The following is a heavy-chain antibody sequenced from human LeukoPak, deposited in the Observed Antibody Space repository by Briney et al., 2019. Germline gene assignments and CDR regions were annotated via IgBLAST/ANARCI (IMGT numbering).Heavy chain of an antibody. CDR3: ARERSPSGMGGPYFDY. CDR1: GFTFSSYS. J-gene: IGHJ4*02. Sequence: PGGSLRLSCAASGFTFSSYSMNWVRQAPGKVLEWVSYISSSSSTIYYADSVKGRFTISRDNAKNSLYLQMNSLRAEDTAVYYCARERSPSGMGGPYFDYWGQGTLVTVSS. CDR2: ISSSSSTI. D-gene: IGHD2-2*01. V-gene: IGHV3-48*04.